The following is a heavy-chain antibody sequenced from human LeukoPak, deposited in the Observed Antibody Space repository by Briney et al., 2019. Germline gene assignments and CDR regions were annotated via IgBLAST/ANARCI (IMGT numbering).Heavy chain of an antibody. J-gene: IGHJ6*02. CDR2: IYSGGST. CDR3: AKHIVVVTSMGDFYYGLDV. CDR1: GFTVSSNY. V-gene: IGHV3-53*04. D-gene: IGHD2-21*02. Sequence: PGGSLRLSCAASGFTVSSNYMSWVRQAPGKGLQWVSIIYSGGSTYYADSVKGRFTISRHNSKNTLYLQMNSLRAEDTAVYYCAKHIVVVTSMGDFYYGLDVWGQGTTVTVSS.